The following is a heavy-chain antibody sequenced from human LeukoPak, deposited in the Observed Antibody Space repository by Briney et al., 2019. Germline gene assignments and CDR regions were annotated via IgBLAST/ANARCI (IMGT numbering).Heavy chain of an antibody. CDR2: IKQDGSEK. D-gene: IGHD6-19*01. J-gene: IGHJ5*02. CDR3: AKGSGSGWYGWFAP. Sequence: GRSLRLSCAASGFTFSNYWMTWVRQAPGRGLEWVANIKQDGSEKYYVDSVKGRFIISRDNSKNTFFLQMNTLRAADTAVYYCAKGSGSGWYGWFAPWGQGTLVTVSS. V-gene: IGHV3-7*03. CDR1: GFTFSNYW.